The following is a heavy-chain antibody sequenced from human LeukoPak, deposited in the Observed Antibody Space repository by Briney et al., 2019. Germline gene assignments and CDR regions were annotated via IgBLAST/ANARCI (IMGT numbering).Heavy chain of an antibody. CDR2: INHSGST. V-gene: IGHV4-34*01. J-gene: IGHJ5*02. Sequence: SETLSLTCAVYGGSFSGYCWSWIRQPPGKGLEWIGEINHSGSTNYNPSLKSRVTISVDTSKNQFSLKLSSVTAADTAVYYCARGRRSSRRYWFDPWGQGTLVTVSS. D-gene: IGHD6-13*01. CDR3: ARGRRSSRRYWFDP. CDR1: GGSFSGYC.